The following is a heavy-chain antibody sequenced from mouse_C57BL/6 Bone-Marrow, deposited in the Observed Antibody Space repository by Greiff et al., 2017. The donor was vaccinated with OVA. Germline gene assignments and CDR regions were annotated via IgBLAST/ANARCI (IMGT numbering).Heavy chain of an antibody. Sequence: QVQLQQSGPGLVQPSPSLSITCTVSGYSLTSYGVHWVRQSPGKGLEWLGVIWRGGSTDYNTAFISRMGISKDNSKSQVFYKMSSLQADEAAVYYCGRKGYDGTWFAYWGQGTLVTVSA. V-gene: IGHV2-2*01. CDR3: GRKGYDGTWFAY. D-gene: IGHD2-2*01. CDR1: GYSLTSYG. CDR2: IWRGGST. J-gene: IGHJ3*01.